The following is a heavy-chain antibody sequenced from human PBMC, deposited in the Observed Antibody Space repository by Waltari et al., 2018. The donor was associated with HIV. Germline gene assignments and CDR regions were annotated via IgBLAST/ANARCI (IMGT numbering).Heavy chain of an antibody. Sequence: EVQLVESGGGLVQPGGSLRLSCAASGFTFSSYWMSWVRRAPGKGVGGVANIKKDGSEKYYVDSVKGRFTIARDNAKNSLYLQMNSLRAEDTAVYYCARITIFGVVNDYGMDVWGQGTTVTVSS. V-gene: IGHV3-7*01. CDR3: ARITIFGVVNDYGMDV. D-gene: IGHD3-3*01. J-gene: IGHJ6*02. CDR2: IKKDGSEK. CDR1: GFTFSSYW.